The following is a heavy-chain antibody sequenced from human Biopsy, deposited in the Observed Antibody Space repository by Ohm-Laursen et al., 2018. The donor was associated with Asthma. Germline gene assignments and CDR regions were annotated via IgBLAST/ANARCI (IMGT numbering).Heavy chain of an antibody. CDR2: ISFDGTNK. CDR1: GFSFSSYG. D-gene: IGHD6-19*01. CDR3: AREGVAGTHIED. V-gene: IGHV3-30*03. Sequence: SLRLSCTASGFSFSSYGMHWVRQTPGKGLEWVAVISFDGTNKYYADSVKGRFTISRDNSKNTLDLQMNSLSAEDSAVYYCAREGVAGTHIEDWGQGTLVTVSS. J-gene: IGHJ4*02.